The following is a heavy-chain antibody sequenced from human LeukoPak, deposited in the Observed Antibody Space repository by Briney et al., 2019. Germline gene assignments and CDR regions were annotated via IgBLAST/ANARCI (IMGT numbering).Heavy chain of an antibody. V-gene: IGHV3-23*01. J-gene: IGHJ4*02. CDR2: ISGSGGST. CDR3: AKDPWIQLWLRDYSDY. Sequence: GGSLRLSCAASGFTFSSYAMSWVRQAPGKGLEWVSAISGSGGSTYYADSVKGRFTISRDNSKNTLYLQMNSLRAEDTAVYYCAKDPWIQLWLRDYSDYWGRGTLVTVSS. CDR1: GFTFSSYA. D-gene: IGHD5-18*01.